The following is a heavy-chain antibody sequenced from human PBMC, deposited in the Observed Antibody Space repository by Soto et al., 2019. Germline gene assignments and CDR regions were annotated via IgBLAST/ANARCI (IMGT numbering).Heavy chain of an antibody. V-gene: IGHV1-69*01. D-gene: IGHD1-26*01. CDR3: ARGGYSGSYWDAFDI. CDR1: GGTFTRSA. Sequence: QVQLVQSGTEVGEPGSSVTVSCKASGGTFTRSAISWVRQAPGQGREWMGGIIPIFDTANYAQRFQGAVTITADESTSTAYLELSSLKSEDTAVYYCARGGYSGSYWDAFDIWGQGTMVTVSS. CDR2: IIPIFDTA. J-gene: IGHJ3*02.